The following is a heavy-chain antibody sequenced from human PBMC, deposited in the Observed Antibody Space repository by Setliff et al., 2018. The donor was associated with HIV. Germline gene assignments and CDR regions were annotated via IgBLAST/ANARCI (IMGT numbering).Heavy chain of an antibody. D-gene: IGHD3-3*01. Sequence: SETLSLTCTVSGGSIRSYYWTWIRQPPGKGLEWIGYIYISGRTNYNPSLKSRVTISVDTSKNHFSLKLNSVTAADTAKYYCASLAYNFWSGRPPFDYWGQGTLVTVSS. J-gene: IGHJ4*02. V-gene: IGHV4-59*12. CDR2: IYISGRT. CDR3: ASLAYNFWSGRPPFDY. CDR1: GGSIRSYY.